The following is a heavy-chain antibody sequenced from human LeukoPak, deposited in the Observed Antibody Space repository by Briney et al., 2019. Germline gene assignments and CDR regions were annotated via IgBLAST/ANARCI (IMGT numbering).Heavy chain of an antibody. CDR3: ARTCGSSWRYYYYGMDV. CDR1: GGSFSGYY. J-gene: IGHJ6*02. V-gene: IGHV4-34*01. CDR2: INHSGST. Sequence: SETLSLTCAVYGGSFSGYYWSWIRQPPGKGLEWIGEINHSGSTNYNPSLKSRVTISVDTSKNQFSLKLSSVTAADTAVYYCARTCGSSWRYYYYGMDVWGQGTTVTVSS. D-gene: IGHD6-13*01.